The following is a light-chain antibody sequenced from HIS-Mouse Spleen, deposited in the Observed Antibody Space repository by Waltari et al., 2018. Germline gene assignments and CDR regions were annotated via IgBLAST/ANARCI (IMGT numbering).Light chain of an antibody. V-gene: IGLV1-47*01. J-gene: IGLJ3*02. CDR1: SSNIGSNY. Sequence: QSVLTQPPSASATPGQRVTISCSGSSSNIGSNYVYGYQQPPGTAPKLLIYRNNQRPSGVPDRFSGSKSGTSASLAISGLRSEDEADYYCAAWDDSLSGPVFGGGTKLTVL. CDR3: AAWDDSLSGPV. CDR2: RNN.